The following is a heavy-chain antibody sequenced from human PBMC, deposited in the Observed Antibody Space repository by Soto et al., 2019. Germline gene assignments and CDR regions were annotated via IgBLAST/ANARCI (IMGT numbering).Heavy chain of an antibody. D-gene: IGHD3-16*01. CDR2: ISGSGTYT. CDR3: ARSDWFDP. CDR1: GFTFSDYY. V-gene: IGHV3-11*06. Sequence: GGSLRLSCAVSGFTFSDYYMSWIRQAPGKGLEWVAYISGSGTYTNYADSVKGRFTISRDNAKNTLYLQMNSLRVEDTAVYYCARSDWFDPWGEGKLVTV. J-gene: IGHJ5*02.